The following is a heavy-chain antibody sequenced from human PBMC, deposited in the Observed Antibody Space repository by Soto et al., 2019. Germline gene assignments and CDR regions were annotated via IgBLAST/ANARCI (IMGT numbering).Heavy chain of an antibody. V-gene: IGHV3-13*01. CDR2: IGTAGDT. Sequence: PGGSLRLSCAASGFTFSSYDMHWVRQATGKGLEWVSAIGTAGDTYYPGSVKGRFTISRENAKNSLYLQMNSLRAGDTAVYYCARSRYSSSRAESWLLGMDVWGQGTTVTVSS. J-gene: IGHJ6*02. CDR3: ARSRYSSSRAESWLLGMDV. CDR1: GFTFSSYD. D-gene: IGHD6-13*01.